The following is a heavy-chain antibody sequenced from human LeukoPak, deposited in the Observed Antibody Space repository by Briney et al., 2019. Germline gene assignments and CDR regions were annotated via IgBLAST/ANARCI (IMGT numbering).Heavy chain of an antibody. CDR2: IYYSGST. D-gene: IGHD6-19*01. J-gene: IGHJ5*02. V-gene: IGHV4-39*01. CDR3: ARGGARQQWLVRARIPVAAKFDP. CDR1: GGSISSSSYY. Sequence: SETLSLTCTASGGSISSSSYYWGWIRQPPGKGLEWIGSIYYSGSTYYNPSLKSRVTISVDTSKNQFSLKLSSVTAADTAVYYCARGGARQQWLVRARIPVAAKFDPWGQGTLVTVSS.